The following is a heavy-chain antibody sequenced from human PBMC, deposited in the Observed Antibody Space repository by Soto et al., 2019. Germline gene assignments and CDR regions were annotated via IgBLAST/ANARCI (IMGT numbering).Heavy chain of an antibody. CDR2: ISSSSSYI. V-gene: IGHV3-21*01. D-gene: IGHD6-13*01. CDR1: GFTFSSYS. J-gene: IGHJ4*02. Sequence: GGALRLSCAASGFTFSSYSMNWVRQAPGKGLEWVSSISSSSSYIYYADSVKGRFTISRDNAKNSLYLQMTSLRAEDTAVYYCARPYSSSWDIDYWGQGTLVTVSS. CDR3: ARPYSSSWDIDY.